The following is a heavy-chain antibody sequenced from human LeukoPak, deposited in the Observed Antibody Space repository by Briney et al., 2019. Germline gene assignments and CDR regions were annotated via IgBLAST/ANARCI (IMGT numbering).Heavy chain of an antibody. J-gene: IGHJ4*02. CDR2: IRYDGNNK. Sequence: PGGSLRLSCAASGFTFSNYNMNWVRQAPRKGLEWVAFIRYDGNNKYYADYVKGRFSIFRDNSKNTVYLQMSSLRGEDPAVYYCAKDKEVRYFDHWGQGTLVTVSS. CDR3: AKDKEVRYFDH. V-gene: IGHV3-30*02. CDR1: GFTFSNYN. D-gene: IGHD1-14*01.